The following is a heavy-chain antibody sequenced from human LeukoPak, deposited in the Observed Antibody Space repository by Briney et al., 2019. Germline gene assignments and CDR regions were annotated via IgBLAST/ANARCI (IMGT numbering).Heavy chain of an antibody. Sequence: GESLKISCKASGYSLTSYWIGWVRQMPEKGLERMGTIYPGDSDTRYSPSFQGQVTISADKSISTASLQWSSLKASDTAMYYCARERSSGYYTEGAFDIWGQGTMVTVSS. CDR1: GYSLTSYW. CDR2: IYPGDSDT. V-gene: IGHV5-51*01. D-gene: IGHD3-22*01. J-gene: IGHJ3*02. CDR3: ARERSSGYYTEGAFDI.